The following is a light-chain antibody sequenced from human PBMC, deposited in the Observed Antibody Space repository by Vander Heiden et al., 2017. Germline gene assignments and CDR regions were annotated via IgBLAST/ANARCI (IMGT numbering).Light chain of an antibody. Sequence: EIVLPQSPCTLSWSPGESDTLSCRASQRVGSTYLAWYQQKPGQAPRLLIYGASNRATGIPDRFSGSGSGTDFTLTISRLEPEDFAVYYCQQYGSSLLTFGGGTKVEIK. J-gene: IGKJ4*01. CDR3: QQYGSSLLT. CDR1: QRVGSTY. CDR2: GAS. V-gene: IGKV3-20*01.